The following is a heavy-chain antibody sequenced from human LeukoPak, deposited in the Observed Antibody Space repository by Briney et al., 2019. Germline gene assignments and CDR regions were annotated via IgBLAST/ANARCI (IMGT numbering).Heavy chain of an antibody. Sequence: PSETLSLTCTVSGYSISSGYYWGWIRQPPGKGLEWIGSIYHSGSTYYNPSLKSRVTISVDTSKNQFSLKLSSVTAADTAVYYCASITVVKVVDYWGQGTLVTVYS. D-gene: IGHD4-23*01. CDR3: ASITVVKVVDY. CDR1: GYSISSGYY. V-gene: IGHV4-38-2*02. CDR2: IYHSGST. J-gene: IGHJ4*02.